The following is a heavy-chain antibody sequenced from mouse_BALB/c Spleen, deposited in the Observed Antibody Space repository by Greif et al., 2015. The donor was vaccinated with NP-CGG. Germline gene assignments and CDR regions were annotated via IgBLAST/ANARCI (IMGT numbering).Heavy chain of an antibody. CDR1: GFSFTSYG. CDR2: IWAGGST. D-gene: IGHD6-1*01. J-gene: IGHJ3*01. CDR3: GRPLYAY. Sequence: VKLVESGPGLVAPSQSLSITCTVSGFSFTSYGVHWVRQPPGKGLEWLGVIWAGGSTNYNSALMSRLSISKDNSKSQVFLKMNGLQTEGTAMYYCGRPLYAYWGQGTLVTVSA. V-gene: IGHV2-9*02.